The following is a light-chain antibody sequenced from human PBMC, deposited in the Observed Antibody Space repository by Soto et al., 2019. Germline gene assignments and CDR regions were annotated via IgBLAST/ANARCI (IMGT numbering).Light chain of an antibody. CDR1: QSVSSN. V-gene: IGKV3-15*01. CDR2: GAS. Sequence: EIAMTQSPATLSVSPGERATLSCRASQSVSSNLAWYQQKPGQAPRLLIYGASTRATGIPARFSGSGSGTEFTLTISSLQSEDFAVYYCQQYNNWFFTFGQGTKVDIK. J-gene: IGKJ1*01. CDR3: QQYNNWFFT.